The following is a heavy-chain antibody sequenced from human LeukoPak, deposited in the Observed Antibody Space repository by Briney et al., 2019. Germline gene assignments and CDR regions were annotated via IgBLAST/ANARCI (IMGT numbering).Heavy chain of an antibody. Sequence: SETLSLTCSVYGGSFSGYYWSWIRQPPGKGLEWIGEINHSGSTNYNPSLKSRVTISVDTSKNQFSLKLSSVTAADTAVYYCARVGPISAGITIFGVVIAPYFDYWGQGTLVTVSS. J-gene: IGHJ4*02. D-gene: IGHD3-3*01. CDR3: ARVGPISAGITIFGVVIAPYFDY. CDR1: GGSFSGYY. CDR2: INHSGST. V-gene: IGHV4-34*01.